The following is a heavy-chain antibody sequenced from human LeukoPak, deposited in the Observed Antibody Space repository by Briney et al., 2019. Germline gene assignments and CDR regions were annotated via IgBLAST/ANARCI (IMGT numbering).Heavy chain of an antibody. Sequence: GGSLILSFSASGFTLSRDWVHWGRQTPGKGLGWVSRISDDGSITTYADSVQGRFTISRDNAKSTVFLQMNSLRVEDTAVYFCVRRYYEYNVYDRHFDFWGQGILVTVSS. CDR3: VRRYYEYNVYDRHFDF. CDR2: ISDDGSIT. D-gene: IGHD5/OR15-5a*01. V-gene: IGHV3-74*03. CDR1: GFTLSRDW. J-gene: IGHJ4*02.